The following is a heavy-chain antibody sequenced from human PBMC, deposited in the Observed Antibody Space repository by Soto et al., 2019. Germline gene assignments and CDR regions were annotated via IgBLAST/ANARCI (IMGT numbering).Heavy chain of an antibody. CDR2: IYSSGTS. V-gene: IGHV4-4*09. J-gene: IGHJ5*02. CDR1: DASISDYY. D-gene: IGHD3-10*01. Sequence: SETLSLNCTVSDASISDYYWTWTRQPPGRGLEWIGYIYSSGTSHYNPSLKSRVTISVDTSKNQFSLNLNSVTAADTAVYYCARAPLSGGSYFWFDPWGPGTLVT. CDR3: ARAPLSGGSYFWFDP.